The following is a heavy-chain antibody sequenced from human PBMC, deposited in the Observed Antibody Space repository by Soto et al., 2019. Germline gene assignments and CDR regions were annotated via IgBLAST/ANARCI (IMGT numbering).Heavy chain of an antibody. V-gene: IGHV3-33*01. CDR1: GFTFSSYG. CDR3: ARGVRNYGSGSPIDY. Sequence: QVQLVESGGGVVQPGRSLRLSCAASGFTFSSYGMHWVRQAPGKGLEWVAVIWYDGSNKYYADSVKGRFTISRDNSKNTLYLQMNSLRAEDTAVYYCARGVRNYGSGSPIDYWGQGTLVTVSS. D-gene: IGHD3-10*01. CDR2: IWYDGSNK. J-gene: IGHJ4*02.